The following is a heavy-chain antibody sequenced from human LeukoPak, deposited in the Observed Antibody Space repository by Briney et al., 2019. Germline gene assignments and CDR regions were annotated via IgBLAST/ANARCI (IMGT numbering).Heavy chain of an antibody. CDR2: IYYSGST. Sequence: PSQTLSLTCTVSGGSISSGDYYWSWIRQPPGKGLEWIGYIYYSGSTYYNPSLKSRVTTSVDTSKNQFSLKLSSVTAADTAVYYCARGDSSSWYFDYWGQGTLVTVSS. D-gene: IGHD6-13*01. V-gene: IGHV4-30-4*01. CDR3: ARGDSSSWYFDY. CDR1: GGSISSGDYY. J-gene: IGHJ4*02.